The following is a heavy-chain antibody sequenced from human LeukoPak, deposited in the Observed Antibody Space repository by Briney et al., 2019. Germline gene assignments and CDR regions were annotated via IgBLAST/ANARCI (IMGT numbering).Heavy chain of an antibody. CDR2: IRSKAYGGTT. CDR1: GFTFGDYA. Sequence: GRSLRLSCTGSGFTFGDYAMSWVRQAPGKGLEWVGFIRSKAYGGTTEYAASVKGRFTISRDDSKSIAYLQMNSLKTEDTAVYYCARRVRAGYSSSWYFDHWGQGTLVTVSS. J-gene: IGHJ4*02. CDR3: ARRVRAGYSSSWYFDH. D-gene: IGHD6-13*01. V-gene: IGHV3-49*04.